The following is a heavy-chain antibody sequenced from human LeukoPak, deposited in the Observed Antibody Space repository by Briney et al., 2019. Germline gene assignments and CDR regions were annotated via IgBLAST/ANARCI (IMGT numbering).Heavy chain of an antibody. CDR1: GYTLTELS. Sequence: ASVKGSCKVSGYTLTELSMHWVRQAPGKGLEWMGGFDPEDGETIYAQKFQGRVTMTEDTSTDTAYMELSSLRSEDTAVYYCATKRQFDCLSGLDYWGQGTLVTVSS. CDR2: FDPEDGET. J-gene: IGHJ4*02. D-gene: IGHD3-9*01. V-gene: IGHV1-24*01. CDR3: ATKRQFDCLSGLDY.